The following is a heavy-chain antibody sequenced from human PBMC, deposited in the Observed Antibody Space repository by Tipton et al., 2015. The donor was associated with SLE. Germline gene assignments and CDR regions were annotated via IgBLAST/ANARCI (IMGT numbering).Heavy chain of an antibody. Sequence: LSLTCSVSGGSISSDTYYWGWIRLPPGKGLEWIGNTYYSETAYYNPSLKSRVTISVDTSKNQFSLKLSSVTAADTAVYYCARYIVVVRYFDYWGQGTLVTVSS. CDR3: ARYIVVVRYFDY. CDR1: GGSISSDTYY. J-gene: IGHJ4*02. V-gene: IGHV4-39*07. D-gene: IGHD2-21*01. CDR2: TYYSETA.